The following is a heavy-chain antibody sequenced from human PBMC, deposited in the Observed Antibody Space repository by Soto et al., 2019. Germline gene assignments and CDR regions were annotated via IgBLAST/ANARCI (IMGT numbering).Heavy chain of an antibody. V-gene: IGHV1-2*02. CDR2: INSNSGGA. CDR1: GYTFSDFY. D-gene: IGHD1-26*01. CDR3: ARLLDINSWPLDF. J-gene: IGHJ4*02. Sequence: ASVKVSCKASGYTFSDFYIHWVRQAPGQGLEWMGWINSNSGGANYAQRSQGRVAISLDTSKNQFSLTLTSVTAADTAIYYCARLLDINSWPLDFWGQGTLVTVSS.